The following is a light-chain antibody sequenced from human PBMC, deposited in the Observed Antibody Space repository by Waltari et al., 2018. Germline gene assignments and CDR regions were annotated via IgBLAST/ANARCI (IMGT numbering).Light chain of an antibody. V-gene: IGLV3-1*01. CDR1: KLGDKY. Sequence: SYDLTQTPSMSVSPGQTAIITCSGDKLGDKYVCWYQQKSGQSPALVIYQDGRRPSGIPERFSGSNSWNTATLTISGTLIMDEAVYYCQAWDSGTAVFGGGTRLTVL. J-gene: IGLJ3*02. CDR2: QDG. CDR3: QAWDSGTAV.